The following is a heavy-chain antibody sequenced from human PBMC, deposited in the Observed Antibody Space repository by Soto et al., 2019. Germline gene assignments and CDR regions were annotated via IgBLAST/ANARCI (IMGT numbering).Heavy chain of an antibody. CDR1: GGSVSSGSHY. CDR3: ARGHDFWSGFSYFDY. CDR2: VYYSGST. J-gene: IGHJ4*02. V-gene: IGHV4-61*01. D-gene: IGHD3-3*01. Sequence: PSGTLSLTCTVSGGSVSSGSHYWSWIRQPPGKRLEWVGYVYYSGSTNYNPSLQSRVTISVDTSKNQFSLKMNSVTAADTAVYYCARGHDFWSGFSYFDYWGQGTRVTVSA.